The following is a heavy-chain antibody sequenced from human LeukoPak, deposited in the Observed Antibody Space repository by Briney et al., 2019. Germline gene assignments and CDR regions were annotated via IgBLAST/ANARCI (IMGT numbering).Heavy chain of an antibody. CDR1: GASISKDY. V-gene: IGHV4-59*08. CDR2: VIHSDFNKANGDIT. J-gene: IGHJ5*02. CDR3: ARHAQYSDNWFDP. Sequence: SETLSLTCTVSGASISKDYWAWIRQPPGKGLEWIGYVIHSDFNKANGDITNYNPSLKSRVTISVDTSKNQFSLQLTSVTAADTAVYYCARHAQYSDNWFDPWGPGTLVTVSS. D-gene: IGHD2-15*01.